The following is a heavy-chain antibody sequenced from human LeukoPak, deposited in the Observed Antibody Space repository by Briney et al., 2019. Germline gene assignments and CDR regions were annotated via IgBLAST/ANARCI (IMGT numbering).Heavy chain of an antibody. CDR2: ISFDESDK. CDR3: ACSKLRFSSTTCCYVFDS. J-gene: IGHJ4*02. Sequence: PGRSLRLSCATSGFTFRSYGMHWVRQAPGRRLEWLTVISFDESDKYYADSVKGRFTISTDISENTLHVDVHRLRDDDTAMYYCACSKLRFSSTTCCYVFDSWGQGTLVTVSS. CDR1: GFTFRSYG. D-gene: IGHD3-3*01. V-gene: IGHV3-30*19.